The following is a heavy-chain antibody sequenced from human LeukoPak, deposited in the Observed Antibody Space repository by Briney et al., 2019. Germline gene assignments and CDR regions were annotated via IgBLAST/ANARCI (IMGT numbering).Heavy chain of an antibody. Sequence: GSLKISFATSGFHFSNHSMRWVRPASGEGLEWVPAISGSGGSTYYADSVKGRLTISRDNSKNTLYLQMNSLRAEDTAVYYCAKASGTVTTLYYFDYWGQGTLVTVSS. V-gene: IGHV3-23*01. CDR2: ISGSGGST. CDR3: AKASGTVTTLYYFDY. CDR1: GFHFSNHS. D-gene: IGHD4-17*01. J-gene: IGHJ4*02.